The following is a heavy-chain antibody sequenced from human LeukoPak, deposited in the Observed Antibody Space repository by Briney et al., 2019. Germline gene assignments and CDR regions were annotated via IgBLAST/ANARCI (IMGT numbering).Heavy chain of an antibody. CDR3: ARGSERAWSPPDY. CDR2: IYQSGST. D-gene: IGHD2-15*01. Sequence: SKTLSLTCTVSGGSISSGGYSWSWIRQPPGKGLEWIGYIYQSGSTYYNPSLKSRVTISVDRSKNQFSLKLSSVAAADTAVYYCARGSERAWSPPDYWGQGTLVTVSS. CDR1: GGSISSGGYS. J-gene: IGHJ4*02. V-gene: IGHV4-30-2*01.